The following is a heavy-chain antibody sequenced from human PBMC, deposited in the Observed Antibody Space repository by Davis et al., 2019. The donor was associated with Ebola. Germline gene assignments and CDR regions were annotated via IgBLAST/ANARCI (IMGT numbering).Heavy chain of an antibody. Sequence: PSETLSLTCTVSGGSISSYYWSWIRQPPGKGLEWIGYIYYSGSTNYNPSLKSRVTISVDTSKNQFSLKLSSVTAADTAVYYCARDYRSSGWGNDAFDIWGQGTMVTVSS. CDR1: GGSISSYY. J-gene: IGHJ3*02. CDR2: IYYSGST. V-gene: IGHV4-59*01. D-gene: IGHD6-19*01. CDR3: ARDYRSSGWGNDAFDI.